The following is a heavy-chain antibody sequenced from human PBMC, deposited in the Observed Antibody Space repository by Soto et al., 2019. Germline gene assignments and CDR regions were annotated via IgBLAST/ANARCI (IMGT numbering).Heavy chain of an antibody. D-gene: IGHD5-12*01. V-gene: IGHV1-69*13. J-gene: IGHJ5*02. Sequence: SVKVSCKASGGTFSSYAISWVRQAPGQGLEWMGGIIPIFGTANYAQKFQGRVTITADESTSTAYMELSSLRSEDTAVYYCAREHGDGYNSNWFDPWGQGTLVTVSS. CDR1: GGTFSSYA. CDR3: AREHGDGYNSNWFDP. CDR2: IIPIFGTA.